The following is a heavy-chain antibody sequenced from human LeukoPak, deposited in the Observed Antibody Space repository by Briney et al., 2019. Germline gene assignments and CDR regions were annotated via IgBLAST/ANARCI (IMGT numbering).Heavy chain of an antibody. CDR3: ARDLLWFGESHAFDI. CDR2: INHSGST. J-gene: IGHJ3*02. CDR1: GGSFSGYY. Sequence: KTSETLSLTCAVYGGSFSGYYWSWIRQPPGKGLEWIGEINHSGSTNYNPSLKSRVTMSVDTSKNQFPLKLSSVTAADTAVYYCARDLLWFGESHAFDIWGQGTMVTVSS. D-gene: IGHD3-10*01. V-gene: IGHV4-34*01.